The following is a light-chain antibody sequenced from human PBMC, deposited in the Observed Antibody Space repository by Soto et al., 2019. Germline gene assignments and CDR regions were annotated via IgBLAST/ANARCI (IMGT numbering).Light chain of an antibody. J-gene: IGKJ4*01. CDR2: GAS. V-gene: IGKV3-20*01. CDR3: QQYSDSPLT. Sequence: EIVLTQSPGTLSLSPGERATLSCRASQTVRTNYLAWFQHKPGQAPRILIYGASSRATGIPDRFSGSGSGTDFTLTINRLEPEDFAVYFCQQYSDSPLTFGGGTKVEIK. CDR1: QTVRTNY.